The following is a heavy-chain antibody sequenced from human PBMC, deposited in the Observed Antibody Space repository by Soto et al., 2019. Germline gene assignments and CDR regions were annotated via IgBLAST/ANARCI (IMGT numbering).Heavy chain of an antibody. J-gene: IGHJ4*02. Sequence: QPGGSLRLSCAASGFTFSSYGMHWVRQAPGKGLEWVAVIWYDGSNKYYADSVKGRFTISRDNSKNTLYLQMNSLRAEDTAVYYCARNSYQYSSSWYYFDYWGQGTLVTVSS. CDR1: GFTFSSYG. D-gene: IGHD6-13*01. CDR2: IWYDGSNK. CDR3: ARNSYQYSSSWYYFDY. V-gene: IGHV3-33*01.